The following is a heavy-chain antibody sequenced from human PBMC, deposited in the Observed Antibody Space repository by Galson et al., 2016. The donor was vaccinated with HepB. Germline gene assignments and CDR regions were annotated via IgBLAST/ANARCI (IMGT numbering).Heavy chain of an antibody. V-gene: IGHV5-51*01. Sequence: QSGAEVKKPGESLKISCKTSGYTFTNHWIGWVRQMSGKGLEWMGIIYPGHSETRYSPSSEGQVTISADKSVGTAFLQWSSLKASDTAIYFCARSLNYSNYVNWGQGTPVTVSS. CDR1: GYTFTNHW. CDR3: ARSLNYSNYVN. J-gene: IGHJ4*02. D-gene: IGHD4-11*01. CDR2: IYPGHSET.